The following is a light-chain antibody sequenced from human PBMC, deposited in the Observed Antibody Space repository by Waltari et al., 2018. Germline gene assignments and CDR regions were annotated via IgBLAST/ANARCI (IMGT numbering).Light chain of an antibody. Sequence: SYVLTQPPSLSVAPGQTSRITCGGNNSGSYTFHSYQPKPGQAPLLVLFDNIDRPSGISERFSGSNAGNTATLTISRVEVGDEADYYCQVWDFGRDHLLFGGGTKLTVL. V-gene: IGLV3-21*02. J-gene: IGLJ2*01. CDR2: DNI. CDR1: NSGSYT. CDR3: QVWDFGRDHLL.